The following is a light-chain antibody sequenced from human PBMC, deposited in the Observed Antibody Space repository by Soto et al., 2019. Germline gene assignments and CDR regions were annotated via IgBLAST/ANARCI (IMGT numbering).Light chain of an antibody. CDR1: QSVSSNY. CDR2: GAS. V-gene: IGKV3-20*01. Sequence: EVVLTQSPGTLSLSPGDRATLSCRASQSVSSNYLAWYQQKPGQAPRLLIYGASSRATGIPDRFSGSGSGTDFTLTISRLEPEDFAVYYCQQYGSSPVTFGPWTKVDIK. CDR3: QQYGSSPVT. J-gene: IGKJ3*01.